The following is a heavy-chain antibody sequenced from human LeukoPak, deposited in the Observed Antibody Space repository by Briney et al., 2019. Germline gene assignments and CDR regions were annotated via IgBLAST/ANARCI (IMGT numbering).Heavy chain of an antibody. V-gene: IGHV3-30*02. CDR2: IRYDGSNK. CDR3: ARALSYSSSPGY. J-gene: IGHJ4*02. Sequence: PGGSLRLSCAASGFTFSSYGMHWVRQAPGKGLEWVAFIRYDGSNKYYADSVKGRFTISRDNAKNSLYLQMNSLRAEDTAVYYCARALSYSSSPGYWGQGTLVTVSS. D-gene: IGHD6-13*01. CDR1: GFTFSSYG.